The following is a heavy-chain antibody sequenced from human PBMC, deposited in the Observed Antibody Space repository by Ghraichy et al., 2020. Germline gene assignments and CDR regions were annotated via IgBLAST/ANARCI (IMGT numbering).Heavy chain of an antibody. Sequence: ETLSLTCTVSGGPFTSNNYHWGWIRQPPGKGLEWIGSVSSGGNTYYQPSLKSRVTISVDTSKTQFFLRLSSVAAADTAVYYCVIHGAWSVYYYCPLDVWGQGTTVVVSS. CDR1: GGPFTSNNYH. CDR3: VIHGAWSVYYYCPLDV. V-gene: IGHV4-39*01. D-gene: IGHD1-1*01. CDR2: VSSGGNT. J-gene: IGHJ6*02.